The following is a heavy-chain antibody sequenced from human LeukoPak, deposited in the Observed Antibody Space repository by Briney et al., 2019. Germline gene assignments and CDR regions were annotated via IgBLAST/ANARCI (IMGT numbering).Heavy chain of an antibody. CDR3: ARDNYYDSSGYWYWFDP. V-gene: IGHV1-69*13. Sequence: ASVKHSCKASGGTFSSYAISWVRQAPGQGLEWMGGIIPIFGTANYAQKFQGRVTITADESTSTAYMELSSLRSEDTAVYYCARDNYYDSSGYWYWFDPWGQGTLVTVSP. J-gene: IGHJ5*02. CDR1: GGTFSSYA. CDR2: IIPIFGTA. D-gene: IGHD3-22*01.